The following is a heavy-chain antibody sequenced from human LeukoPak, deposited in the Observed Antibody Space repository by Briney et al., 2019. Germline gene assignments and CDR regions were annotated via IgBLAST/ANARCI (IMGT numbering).Heavy chain of an antibody. D-gene: IGHD2-2*01. CDR2: INSDGSST. CDR3: AKDGTMPTTPFDP. Sequence: GGSLRLSCAASGFTFSSYWMHWVRQAPGEGLVWVSRINSDGSSTSYADSVKGRFTISRDNSKNTLYLQMNSLRAEDTAVYYCAKDGTMPTTPFDPWGQGTLVTVSS. J-gene: IGHJ5*02. CDR1: GFTFSSYW. V-gene: IGHV3-74*01.